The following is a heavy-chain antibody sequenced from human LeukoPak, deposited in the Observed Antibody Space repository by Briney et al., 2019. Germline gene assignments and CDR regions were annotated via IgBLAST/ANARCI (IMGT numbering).Heavy chain of an antibody. D-gene: IGHD3-10*01. Sequence: PGGPLRLSCAASGFTFSSYAMHWVRQAPGKGLEYFSAISSNGYCTYYANSVKGRFTSTRDNSKDTLYLQMGSLRVEDMAVYYCARGRSPDYYGSGSYYRYFDCWGQGTLVTVSS. J-gene: IGHJ4*02. CDR3: ARGRSPDYYGSGSYYRYFDC. V-gene: IGHV3-64*01. CDR2: ISSNGYCT. CDR1: GFTFSSYA.